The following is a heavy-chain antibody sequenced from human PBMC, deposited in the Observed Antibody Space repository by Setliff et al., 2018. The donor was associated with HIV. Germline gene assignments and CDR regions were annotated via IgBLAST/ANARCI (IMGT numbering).Heavy chain of an antibody. CDR3: AREWVSSSQSSCAFDI. CDR2: INPNSGGT. J-gene: IGHJ3*02. D-gene: IGHD6-6*01. CDR1: GYTFDAKY. Sequence: ASVKVSCKTSGYTFDAKYIHWARQAPGQGLEWMGWINPNSGGTNYARKFQGRVTMTRDASISTAYMELNSLRSDDTAVYYCAREWVSSSQSSCAFDIWGQGTMVTVSS. V-gene: IGHV1-2*02.